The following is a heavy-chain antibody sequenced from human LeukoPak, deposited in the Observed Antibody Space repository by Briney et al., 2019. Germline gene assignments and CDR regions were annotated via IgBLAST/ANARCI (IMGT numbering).Heavy chain of an antibody. V-gene: IGHV4-59*08. CDR3: ARLDGNWNYFDY. CDR1: GASITTYY. D-gene: IGHD1-20*01. J-gene: IGHJ4*02. CDR2: IHYSGST. Sequence: SETLSRTCSVSGASITTYYRSWIRQPPGKGLEWIAYIHYSGSTSYNPPLKSRLTISLDTSKNQFSLKLSSVTAADTAVYHCARLDGNWNYFDYWGQGTLVTVSS.